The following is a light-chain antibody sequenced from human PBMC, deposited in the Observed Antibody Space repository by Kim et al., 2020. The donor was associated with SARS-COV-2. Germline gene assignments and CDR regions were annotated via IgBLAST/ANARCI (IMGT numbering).Light chain of an antibody. J-gene: IGKJ2*01. CDR1: QSVSTY. V-gene: IGKV3-15*01. Sequence: VSPGERATLSCRASQSVSTYVAWYRQKPGQAPRLIIYGASTRATGVPARISGSGSGTEFTLTISSVQSEDFSVYYCQHYNQWPMYTFGQGTKLEI. CDR2: GAS. CDR3: QHYNQWPMYT.